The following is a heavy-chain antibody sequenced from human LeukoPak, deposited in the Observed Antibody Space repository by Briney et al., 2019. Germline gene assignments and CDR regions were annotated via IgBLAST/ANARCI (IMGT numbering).Heavy chain of an antibody. J-gene: IGHJ4*02. CDR2: IHNSGRT. CDR1: AGSISTYY. D-gene: IGHD6-6*01. CDR3: ARGLIAARLSY. V-gene: IGHV4-59*01. Sequence: SETLSLTCTVSAGSISTYYWSWIRQPPGKGLEWIGYIHNSGRTYYNPSLNTRVTISVDTSNNQFSLKLSSVTAADTAVYYCARGLIAARLSYWGQGTLVTVSS.